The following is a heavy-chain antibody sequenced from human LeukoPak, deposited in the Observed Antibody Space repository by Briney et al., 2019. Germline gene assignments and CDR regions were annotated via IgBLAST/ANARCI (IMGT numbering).Heavy chain of an antibody. V-gene: IGHV4-59*08. D-gene: IGHD3-22*01. CDR1: GGSISGYH. J-gene: IGHJ3*02. CDR2: IDYTWNT. CDR3: ARLDRPGGRTGDVFHI. Sequence: PSETLSLTCTVSGGSISGYHWSWFRQPPGKGLEWIGYIDYTWNTNYRPSLKSRVNMSLDMSKNQFSLEMNSVTAADTAMFYCARLDRPGGRTGDVFHIWGQGTMVTVSS.